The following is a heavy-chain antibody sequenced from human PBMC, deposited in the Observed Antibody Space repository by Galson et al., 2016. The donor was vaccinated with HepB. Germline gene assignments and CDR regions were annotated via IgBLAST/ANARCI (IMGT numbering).Heavy chain of an antibody. Sequence: ETLSLTCTVSGVSISSYYWSWIRQPPGKGLEWIGYIYYSGSTNYNPPLKSRVTISVDTSKNQFSLKLTSVTTADTAVYYCARTPSRGGMDVWGQGTTVTVSS. D-gene: IGHD3-10*01. CDR1: GVSISSYY. CDR3: ARTPSRGGMDV. J-gene: IGHJ6*02. CDR2: IYYSGST. V-gene: IGHV4-59*01.